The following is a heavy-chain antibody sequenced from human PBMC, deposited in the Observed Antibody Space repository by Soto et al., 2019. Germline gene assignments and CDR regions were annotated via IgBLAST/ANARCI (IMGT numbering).Heavy chain of an antibody. J-gene: IGHJ6*02. CDR1: GFTFSRFA. V-gene: IGHV3-23*01. D-gene: IGHD2-8*01. CDR3: VRAGVAPYYYYGMDV. Sequence: DVQLLESGGALVQPGESLRLSCGVSGFTFSRFAMTWVRQAPGKGLEWVATISGSGGTTYYADSVKGRFTVSRDNSKSTLYLEMNSLRGGDTAVYFCVRAGVAPYYYYGMDVWGQGTTVTVSS. CDR2: ISGSGGTT.